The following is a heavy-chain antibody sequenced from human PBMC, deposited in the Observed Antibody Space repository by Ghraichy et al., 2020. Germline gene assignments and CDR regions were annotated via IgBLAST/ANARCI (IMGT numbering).Heavy chain of an antibody. CDR3: AKHDASLVRGVFYYYYYGMDV. V-gene: IGHV3-23*01. J-gene: IGHJ6*02. Sequence: GGSLRLSCAASGFTFSSCAMSWVRQAPGKGPEWVSAISGSGGSTYYADSVKGRFTISRDNSKNTLSLQMKSLRAEETAGYYCAKHDASLVRGVFYYYYYGMDVWGQGTTVTVSS. CDR1: GFTFSSCA. CDR2: ISGSGGST. D-gene: IGHD3-10*01.